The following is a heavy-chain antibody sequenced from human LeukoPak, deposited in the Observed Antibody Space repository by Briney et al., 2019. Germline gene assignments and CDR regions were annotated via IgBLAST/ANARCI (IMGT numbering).Heavy chain of an antibody. CDR2: IKDDGSAK. D-gene: IGHD2-2*01. V-gene: IGHV3-7*03. J-gene: IGHJ4*02. CDR1: EFTFNNYW. CDR3: ARFQLFHGDFDY. Sequence: AGGSLRLSCAASEFTFNNYWMHWVRQAPGKGLEWVASIKDDGSAKYYMDSVKGRFTISRDNAKSSLHLQMDSLRAEDTAVYYCARFQLFHGDFDYWGQGTLVTVSS.